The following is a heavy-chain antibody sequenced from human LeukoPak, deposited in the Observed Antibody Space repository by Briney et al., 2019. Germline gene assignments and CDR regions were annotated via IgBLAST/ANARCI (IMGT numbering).Heavy chain of an antibody. V-gene: IGHV1-18*01. CDR1: GYTLSSFG. J-gene: IGHJ5*02. Sequence: ASVKVSCKASGYTLSSFGISWVRQAPGQGLEWMGWISAYNGNTNYAQKLQGRVTMTTDIPTSTAYMELSGLKSDDTAVYFCARGPRNDPWGQGTLVTVSS. D-gene: IGHD1-14*01. CDR3: ARGPRNDP. CDR2: ISAYNGNT.